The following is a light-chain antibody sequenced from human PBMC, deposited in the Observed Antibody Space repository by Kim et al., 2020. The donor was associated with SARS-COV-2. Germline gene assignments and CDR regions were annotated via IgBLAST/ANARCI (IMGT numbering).Light chain of an antibody. J-gene: IGKJ3*01. CDR2: GAS. CDR3: QQYNNWPPALFT. CDR1: QSVSSN. V-gene: IGKV3-15*01. Sequence: EIVMTHSPATLSVSPGERATLSCRASQSVSSNLAWYQQKPGQAPRLLIYGASTRATGIPARFSGSGSGTEFTLTISSLQSEDFAVYYCQQYNNWPPALFTFGPGTKVDIK.